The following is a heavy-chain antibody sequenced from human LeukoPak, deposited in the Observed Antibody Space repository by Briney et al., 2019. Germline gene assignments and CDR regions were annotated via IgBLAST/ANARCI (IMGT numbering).Heavy chain of an antibody. J-gene: IGHJ5*02. V-gene: IGHV4-34*01. CDR2: INHSGST. CDR1: GGSFSGYY. D-gene: IGHD3-10*01. Sequence: SETLSLTCAVYGGSFSGYYWSWIRQPPGKGLEWIGEINHSGSTNYNPSLKSRVTISVDPSKNQFSLKLSSVTAADTAVYYCARINSPVVLWFGELLRGWFDPWGQGTLVTVSS. CDR3: ARINSPVVLWFGELLRGWFDP.